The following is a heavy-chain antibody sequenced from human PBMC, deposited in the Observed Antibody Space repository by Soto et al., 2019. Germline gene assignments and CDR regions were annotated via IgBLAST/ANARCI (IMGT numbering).Heavy chain of an antibody. CDR1: GGTFSRYS. CDR3: AREDRDRETGLVPAAIDGMDV. J-gene: IGHJ6*02. Sequence: QVQLVQSGAEVKKPGSSVKVSCKASGGTFSRYSFTWVRQAPGHGLEWMGRIMPVFGIASYAQKFQGRVTITADESTSTAFMEWSSLGSEDTAVYYCAREDRDRETGLVPAAIDGMDVWGQGTTVTVSS. CDR2: IMPVFGIA. V-gene: IGHV1-69*08. D-gene: IGHD2-2*01.